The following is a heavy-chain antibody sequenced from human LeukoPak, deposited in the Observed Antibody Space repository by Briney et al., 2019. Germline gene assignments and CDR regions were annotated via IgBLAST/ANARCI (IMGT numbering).Heavy chain of an antibody. V-gene: IGHV3-21*01. Sequence: GGSLRLSCAASGFNFNTYTMNWVRQAPGKGLEWVSSISSDSSYIYYADAVHGRFTVSRDNAKYSLYLQMNSLRAEDTAVYYCARGLLWFGEFYFDYWGQGTLVTVSS. CDR3: ARGLLWFGEFYFDY. D-gene: IGHD3-10*01. CDR2: ISSDSSYI. J-gene: IGHJ4*02. CDR1: GFNFNTYT.